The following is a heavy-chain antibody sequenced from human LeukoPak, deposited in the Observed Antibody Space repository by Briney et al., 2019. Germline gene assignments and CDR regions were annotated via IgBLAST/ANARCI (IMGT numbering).Heavy chain of an antibody. J-gene: IGHJ4*02. CDR3: ARAGIAAAILT. CDR1: GYTFTGYY. V-gene: IGHV1-2*02. D-gene: IGHD6-13*01. CDR2: INPNSDDT. Sequence: ASVKVSCKASGYTFTGYYVHWVRQDPEQGLEWMGWINPNSDDTNYAQKFQGRVTMTRDTSISTAYMELSRLTSDDTAVYYCARAGIAAAILTWGQGTLVTVSS.